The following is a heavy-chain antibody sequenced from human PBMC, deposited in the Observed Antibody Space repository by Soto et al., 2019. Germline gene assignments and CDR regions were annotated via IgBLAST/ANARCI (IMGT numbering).Heavy chain of an antibody. V-gene: IGHV4-4*07. CDR3: ARVGSSGWYSWWFDP. CDR1: GGSISSYY. J-gene: IGHJ5*02. Sequence: ASETLSLTCTVSGGSISSYYWSWIRQPAGKGLEWIGRIYTSGSTNYNPSLKSRVTMSVDTSKNQFSLKLSSVTAADTAVYYCARVGSSGWYSWWFDPWGQGTLVTVSS. CDR2: IYTSGST. D-gene: IGHD6-19*01.